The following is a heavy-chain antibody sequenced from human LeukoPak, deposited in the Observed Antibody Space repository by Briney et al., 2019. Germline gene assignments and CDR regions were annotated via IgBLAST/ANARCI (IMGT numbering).Heavy chain of an antibody. CDR2: IYYSGST. J-gene: IGHJ5*01. CDR3: ARTHIAAAGTDWFDP. Sequence: SQTLSHTCTVSGGSISSGDYYWSWIRQPPGKGLEWIGYIYYSGSTYYNPSLKSRVTISVDTSKNQFSLKLSSVTAADTAVYYCARTHIAAAGTDWFDPWGQGTMVTVSS. CDR1: GGSISSGDYY. V-gene: IGHV4-30-4*01. D-gene: IGHD6-13*01.